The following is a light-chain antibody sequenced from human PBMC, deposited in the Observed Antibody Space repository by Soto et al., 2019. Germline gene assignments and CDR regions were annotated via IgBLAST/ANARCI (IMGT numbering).Light chain of an antibody. J-gene: IGKJ2*03. CDR3: QQYGSSPVS. V-gene: IGKV3-20*01. CDR1: QSVSSTN. CDR2: GAS. Sequence: EIVLTQSPGTLSLSPEESATLSCRASQSVSSTNLAWYQQKPGQSPRLVMFGASSRATGIPDRFSGSGSGTDFPLTISRLEPEDFAVYYCQQYGSSPVSFGQGTKLEIK.